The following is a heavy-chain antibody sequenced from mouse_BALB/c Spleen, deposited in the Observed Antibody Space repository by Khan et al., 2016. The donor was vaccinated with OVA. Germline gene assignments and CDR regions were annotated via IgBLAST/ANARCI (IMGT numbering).Heavy chain of an antibody. V-gene: IGHV14-3*02. D-gene: IGHD2-10*01. CDR1: GFNIKDTY. J-gene: IGHJ3*01. Sequence: VRLQQSGAEFVKPGASVKLSCTASGFNIKDTYMHWINQRPQQGLVWIGRIDPANGNVKYDPNFQDKATIAADASSNTAYLHLSSLTSEDTAVYYCTRGAYNVLFAYWGQGTLVTVSA. CDR3: TRGAYNVLFAY. CDR2: IDPANGNV.